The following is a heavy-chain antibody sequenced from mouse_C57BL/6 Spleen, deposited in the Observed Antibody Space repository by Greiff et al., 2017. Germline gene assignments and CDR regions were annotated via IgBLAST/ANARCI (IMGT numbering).Heavy chain of an antibody. V-gene: IGHV5-9*01. D-gene: IGHD2-5*01. J-gene: IGHJ4*01. Sequence: EAKLEESGGGLVKPGGSLKLSCAASGFTFSSYTMSWVRQTPGKRLEWVATISGGGGNTYYPDSVKGRLTVSRDNAKNTLYLQMSSLRSEDTALYYCARQNYSNYDAMDYWGQGTSVTVSS. CDR2: ISGGGGNT. CDR1: GFTFSSYT. CDR3: ARQNYSNYDAMDY.